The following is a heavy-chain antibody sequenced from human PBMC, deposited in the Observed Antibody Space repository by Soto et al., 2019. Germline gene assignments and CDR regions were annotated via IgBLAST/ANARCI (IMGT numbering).Heavy chain of an antibody. J-gene: IGHJ4*02. CDR3: ARGPLVPAARRYSYGYGY. Sequence: SETLSLTCAVYCGTSSGYYWSWIRQPPGNGLEWIGEINHSGSTNYNQSLKSRVTISVNTSKNQFSLKLSSVTAADTAVYYCARGPLVPAARRYSYGYGYWGQGTLVTVSS. D-gene: IGHD5-18*01. CDR1: CGTSSGYY. CDR2: INHSGST. V-gene: IGHV4-34*01.